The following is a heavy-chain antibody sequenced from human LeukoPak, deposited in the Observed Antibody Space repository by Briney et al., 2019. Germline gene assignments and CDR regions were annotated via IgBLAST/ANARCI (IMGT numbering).Heavy chain of an antibody. Sequence: PVGSLRLSCAASGFTFDDYGMSWVRQAPGKGLEWVSGVNWNGGSTAYADSVKGRFTISRDNAKNSLSPQMNSLRAKDTALSYCARAHLRASGFDIWGQGTMVTVS. CDR2: VNWNGGST. CDR3: ARAHLRASGFDI. D-gene: IGHD4-17*01. V-gene: IGHV3-20*04. CDR1: GFTFDDYG. J-gene: IGHJ3*02.